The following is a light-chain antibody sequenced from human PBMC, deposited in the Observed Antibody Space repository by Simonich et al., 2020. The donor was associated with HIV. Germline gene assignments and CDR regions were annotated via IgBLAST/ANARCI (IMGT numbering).Light chain of an antibody. J-gene: IGKJ5*01. V-gene: IGKV2D-29*02. CDR3: QQFNSYPIT. CDR2: EVS. CDR1: QSLLHSDGKTY. Sequence: DIVMTQTPLSLSVTPGQPASISCKSSQSLLHSDGKTYLYWCLQKPGQSPQFLIYEVSNRFSGVPERFSGSGSGTDFTLTISSLQPEDFATYYCQQFNSYPITFGQGTRLEIK.